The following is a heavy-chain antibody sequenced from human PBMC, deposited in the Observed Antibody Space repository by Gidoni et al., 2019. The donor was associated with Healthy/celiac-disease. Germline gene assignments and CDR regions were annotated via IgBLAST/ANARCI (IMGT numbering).Heavy chain of an antibody. D-gene: IGHD4-17*01. CDR3: ATYGDYGGASGFDY. J-gene: IGHJ4*02. CDR2: IYYSGST. Sequence: QVQLQESGPGLVKPSQTLSLTCTFSCGSIRRGGYYWSWIRQHPGKGLEWIGYIYYSGSTYYNPSLKSRVTISVDTSKNQFSLKLSSVTAADTAVYYWATYGDYGGASGFDYWGQGTLVTVSS. V-gene: IGHV4-31*03. CDR1: CGSIRRGGYY.